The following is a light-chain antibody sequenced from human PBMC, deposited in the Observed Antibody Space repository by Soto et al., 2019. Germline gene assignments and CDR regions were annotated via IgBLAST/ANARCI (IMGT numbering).Light chain of an antibody. Sequence: QSVLTQPASVSGSPGQSITISCTGTSSDVGGYKYVSWYQQHPGKAPKLMIYDVSNRPSGGSNRFSGSKSGNTASLTIYGFQAEDEADYYCSSYTSSSTLYVFGTGTKLTVL. CDR3: SSYTSSSTLYV. J-gene: IGLJ1*01. CDR1: SSDVGGYKY. V-gene: IGLV2-14*01. CDR2: DVS.